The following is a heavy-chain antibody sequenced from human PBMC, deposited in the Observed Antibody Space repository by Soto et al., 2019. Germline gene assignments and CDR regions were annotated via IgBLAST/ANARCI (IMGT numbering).Heavy chain of an antibody. J-gene: IGHJ4*02. D-gene: IGHD6-6*01. Sequence: ASVKVSCKASGYTFTSYYMHWVRQAPGQGLEWMGIINPSGGSTSYAQKFQGRVTMTRDTSTSTVYMELSSLRSEDTAVYYCGRAIAARPEAGSYYFDYWGQGTLVTVSS. V-gene: IGHV1-46*01. CDR2: INPSGGST. CDR1: GYTFTSYY. CDR3: GRAIAARPEAGSYYFDY.